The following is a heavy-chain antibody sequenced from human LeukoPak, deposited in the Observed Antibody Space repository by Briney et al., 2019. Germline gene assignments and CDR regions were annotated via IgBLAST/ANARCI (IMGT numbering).Heavy chain of an antibody. Sequence: PGGSLRLSCGASPFIFSGHWLNWVRQTPGKGREWISYINEGSNNIFYADSVKGRFTISRDNAKNSLHLQMNSLRVDDTAVYYCARDDLTNGYNGNFWGQGTLVTVSS. CDR1: PFIFSGHW. J-gene: IGHJ4*02. CDR2: INEGSNNI. CDR3: ARDDLTNGYNGNF. V-gene: IGHV3-48*01. D-gene: IGHD5-24*01.